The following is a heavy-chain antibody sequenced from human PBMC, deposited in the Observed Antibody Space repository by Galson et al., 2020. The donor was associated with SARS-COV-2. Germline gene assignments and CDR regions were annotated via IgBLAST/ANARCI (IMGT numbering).Heavy chain of an antibody. CDR1: GGSISSSSYY. V-gene: IGHV4-39*07. J-gene: IGHJ5*02. CDR2: IYYSGST. D-gene: IGHD3-10*01. CDR3: ARDGSGTMVQGVEVNWFDP. Sequence: SETLSLTCTVSGGSISSSSYYWGWLRQPPGKGLEWIGSIYYSGSTYYNPSLKSRVTISVDTSKNQFSLKLSSVTAADTAVYYCARDGSGTMVQGVEVNWFDPWGQGTLVTVSS.